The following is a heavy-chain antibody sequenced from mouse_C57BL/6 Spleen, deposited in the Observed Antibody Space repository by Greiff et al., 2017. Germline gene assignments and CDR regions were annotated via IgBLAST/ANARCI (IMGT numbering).Heavy chain of an antibody. J-gene: IGHJ4*01. V-gene: IGHV1-19*01. CDR2: INPYNGGT. CDR1: GYTFTDYY. CDR3: ARGYTYALDY. Sequence: VQLQQSGPVLVKPGASVKMSCKASGYTFTDYYMNWVKQSHGKSLEWIGVINPYNGGTSYNQKFKGKATLTVAKSSSTAYMELNSLTSEDSAVYYCARGYTYALDYWGQGTSVTVSS. D-gene: IGHD2-14*01.